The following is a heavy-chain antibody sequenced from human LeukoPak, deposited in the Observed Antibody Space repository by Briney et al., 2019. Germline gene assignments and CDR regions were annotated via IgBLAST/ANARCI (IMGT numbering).Heavy chain of an antibody. CDR1: GGSISSGSYY. V-gene: IGHV4-61*02. Sequence: SETLSLTCTVPGGSISSGSYYWSWIRQPAGKGLEWIGRIYTSGSTNYNPSLKSRLTISVDTSKNQFSLNLSSVTAADTAVYYCARDSDRFDPWGQGTLVTVSS. J-gene: IGHJ5*02. CDR2: IYTSGST. CDR3: ARDSDRFDP.